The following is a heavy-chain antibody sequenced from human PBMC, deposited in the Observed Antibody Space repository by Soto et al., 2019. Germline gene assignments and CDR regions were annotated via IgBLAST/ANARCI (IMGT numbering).Heavy chain of an antibody. J-gene: IGHJ5*02. CDR1: GFTFSSYS. D-gene: IGHD6-13*01. CDR2: ISSSSSTI. Sequence: GLPLRLSYAASGFTFSSYSMNWVRQTPGKGLEWVSYISSSSSTIYYADSVKGRFTISRDNAKNSLYLQMNSLRAEDTAVYYCARHPERIAQIGWFDPWGQGTLVTVSS. CDR3: ARHPERIAQIGWFDP. V-gene: IGHV3-48*01.